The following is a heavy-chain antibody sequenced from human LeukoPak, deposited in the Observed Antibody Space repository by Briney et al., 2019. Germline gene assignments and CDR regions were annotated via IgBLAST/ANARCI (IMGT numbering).Heavy chain of an antibody. CDR2: IIPIFGTA. D-gene: IGHD3-3*01. CDR3: ARGVYDFWSGYPPFDY. Sequence: ASVKVSCKASGGTFSSYAISWVRQSPGQGLEWMGGIIPIFGTANYAQKFQGRVTITTDESTSTAYMELSSLRSEDTAVYYCARGVYDFWSGYPPFDYWGQGTLVTVSS. CDR1: GGTFSSYA. J-gene: IGHJ4*02. V-gene: IGHV1-69*05.